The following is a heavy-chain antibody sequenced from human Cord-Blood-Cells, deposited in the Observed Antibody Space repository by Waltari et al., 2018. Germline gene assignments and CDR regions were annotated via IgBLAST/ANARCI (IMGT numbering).Heavy chain of an antibody. CDR3: ARLPWGDGYEGY. Sequence: QLQLQESGPGLVTPSETLSLTCTVPGGSIRSSSSSWGWIRQPPGKGLEWIGSIYYSGSTYYNPSLKSRVTISVDTSKNQFSLKLSSVTAADTAVYYCARLPWGDGYEGYWGQGTLVTVSS. V-gene: IGHV4-39*01. CDR2: IYYSGST. CDR1: GGSIRSSSSS. D-gene: IGHD5-12*01. J-gene: IGHJ4*02.